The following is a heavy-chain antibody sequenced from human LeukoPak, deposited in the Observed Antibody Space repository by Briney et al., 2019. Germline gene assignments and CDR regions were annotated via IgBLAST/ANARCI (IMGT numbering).Heavy chain of an antibody. CDR3: ARDRVGATPYFDY. Sequence: SETLSLTCTVSGGSISSSSYYWGWIRQPPGKGLEWIGSIYYSGSTYYNPSLKSRVTISVDTSKNQFSLKLSSVTAADTAVYYCARDRVGATPYFDYWGQGTLVTVSS. CDR2: IYYSGST. D-gene: IGHD1-26*01. CDR1: GGSISSSSYY. V-gene: IGHV4-39*07. J-gene: IGHJ4*02.